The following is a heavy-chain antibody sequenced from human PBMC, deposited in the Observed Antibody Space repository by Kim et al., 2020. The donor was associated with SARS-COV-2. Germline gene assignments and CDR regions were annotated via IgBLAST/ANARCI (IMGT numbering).Heavy chain of an antibody. CDR3: AAEALCSGGSCLYYFDY. CDR1: GFTFTSSA. CDR2: IVVGSGNT. V-gene: IGHV1-58*01. J-gene: IGHJ4*02. D-gene: IGHD2-15*01. Sequence: SVKVSCKASGFTFTSSAVQWVRQARGQRLEWIGWIVVGSGNTNYAQKFQERVTITRDMSTSTAYMELSSLRSEDTAVYYCAAEALCSGGSCLYYFDYWGQGTLVTVSS.